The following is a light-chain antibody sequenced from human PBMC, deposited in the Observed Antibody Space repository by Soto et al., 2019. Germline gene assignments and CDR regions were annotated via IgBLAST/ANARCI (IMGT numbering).Light chain of an antibody. CDR3: QQYSSHWT. V-gene: IGKV1-5*01. CDR1: QSISRW. CDR2: DAT. Sequence: DIQMTQPPSTLSASVGDRVPITCRASQSISRWLAWYQQKPGKAPNLLIHDATSLESGVPSRFSGSGSGTESTLTIRSLQPDDFATYYCQQYSSHWTFAQGTKVDIK. J-gene: IGKJ1*01.